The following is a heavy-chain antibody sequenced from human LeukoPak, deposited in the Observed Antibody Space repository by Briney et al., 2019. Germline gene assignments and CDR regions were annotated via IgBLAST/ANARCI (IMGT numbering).Heavy chain of an antibody. CDR3: AKEGANEYGDYGGIFDY. J-gene: IGHJ4*02. CDR2: IIGSGGMT. V-gene: IGHV3-23*01. Sequence: GGSLRFSCVASGFTFNNYAMNWVRQPTGKGLEWVSAIIGSGGMTYYADSVKGRFTISRDNSKSTLYLQMNSLRAEDTAVYYCAKEGANEYGDYGGIFDYWGQGSPVTVSS. CDR1: GFTFNNYA. D-gene: IGHD4-17*01.